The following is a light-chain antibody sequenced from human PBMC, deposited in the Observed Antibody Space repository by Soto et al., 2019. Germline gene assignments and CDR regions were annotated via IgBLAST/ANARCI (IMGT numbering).Light chain of an antibody. CDR3: SSYTSSNTLV. J-gene: IGLJ2*01. V-gene: IGLV2-14*01. CDR2: EVS. Sequence: QSVLTQPASVSGSPGQSITISCTGTSSDVGGFNFVSWYQQHPGKAPKLMIYEVSYRPSGVSNRFSGSKSGNTASLTISGLQAEDEADYYCSSYTSSNTLVFGGGTKLTVL. CDR1: SSDVGGFNF.